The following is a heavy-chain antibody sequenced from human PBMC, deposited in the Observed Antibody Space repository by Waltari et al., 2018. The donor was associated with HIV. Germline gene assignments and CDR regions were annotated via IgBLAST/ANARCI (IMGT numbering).Heavy chain of an antibody. CDR3: AKAYYENTAYYYDF. CDR2: VSGSGAKS. J-gene: IGHJ4*02. Sequence: EVQLLGSGGCLVQPGGSRRLSFAALGFAYVSSAITWVRQSPERGLEWVAAVSGSGAKSFYADSVKGRFTISRDNSKNTVFLQMNSLRAADTAIYYCAKAYYENTAYYYDFWGRGTRVTVSS. CDR1: GFAYVSSA. D-gene: IGHD3-22*01. V-gene: IGHV3-23*01.